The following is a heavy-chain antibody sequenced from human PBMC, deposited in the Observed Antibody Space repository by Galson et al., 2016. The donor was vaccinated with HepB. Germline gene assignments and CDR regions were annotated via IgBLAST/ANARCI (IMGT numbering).Heavy chain of an antibody. Sequence: SLRLSCAASGFTFNSYGMHWVRQAPGKGLEWVAIIWYDRNNKYYADSVKGRFTISRDISKNSHYLQMNSLRAEDTAVYYCARDPGIAASNRVGENAFDNWGQGTMVTVSP. CDR2: IWYDRNNK. V-gene: IGHV3-33*01. CDR3: ARDPGIAASNRVGENAFDN. J-gene: IGHJ3*02. D-gene: IGHD6-13*01. CDR1: GFTFNSYG.